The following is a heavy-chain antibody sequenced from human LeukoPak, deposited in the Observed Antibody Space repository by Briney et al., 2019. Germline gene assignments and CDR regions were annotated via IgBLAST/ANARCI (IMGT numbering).Heavy chain of an antibody. CDR2: ISSSGSTI. Sequence: TGGSLRLSCTASGFTFRSYEMNWVRQAPGKGLEWVSYISSSGSTIYYADSVKGRFTISRDNAKNSLYLQMNSLRDDDTAVYYCARVGNGRSWDYWGQGTLVSVSS. CDR3: ARVGNGRSWDY. D-gene: IGHD2-15*01. V-gene: IGHV3-48*03. CDR1: GFTFRSYE. J-gene: IGHJ4*02.